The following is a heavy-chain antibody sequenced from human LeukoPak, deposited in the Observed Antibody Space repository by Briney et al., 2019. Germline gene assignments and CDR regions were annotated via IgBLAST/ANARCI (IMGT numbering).Heavy chain of an antibody. Sequence: SETLSLTCTVSGGSMSSYYRSWIRQPAGKGLEWIWRIYFTGSTKYNPSLKSRVTMSVDMSKNQFFLKLSSVTAADTAVYYCARVAASYCSGGSGYSGWFDPWSQGTLVTVSS. CDR1: GGSMSSYY. D-gene: IGHD2-15*01. CDR3: ARVAASYCSGGSGYSGWFDP. CDR2: IYFTGST. J-gene: IGHJ5*02. V-gene: IGHV4-4*07.